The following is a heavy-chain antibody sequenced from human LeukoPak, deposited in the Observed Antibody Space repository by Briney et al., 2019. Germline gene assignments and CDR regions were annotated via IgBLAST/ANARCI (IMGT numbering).Heavy chain of an antibody. CDR2: IIPIFGTA. D-gene: IGHD3-9*01. CDR1: GGTFSSYA. V-gene: IGHV1-69*06. Sequence: ASVKVSCKASGGTFSSYAISWVRQAPGQGLEWMGGIIPIFGTANYAQKFQGRVTITADKSTSTAYMELSSLRAEDTAVYYCARVAYDILTGYFYMGGVSDYWGQGTLVTVSS. J-gene: IGHJ4*02. CDR3: ARVAYDILTGYFYMGGVSDY.